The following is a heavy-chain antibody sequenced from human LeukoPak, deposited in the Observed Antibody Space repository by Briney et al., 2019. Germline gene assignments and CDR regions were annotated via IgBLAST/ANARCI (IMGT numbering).Heavy chain of an antibody. Sequence: PSQRLSLTCAVSGDSISRGAYSWSWIRQPPGKGLEWIGYIYDSGSTYYNPSLKNRVTISVDTTRNQFSLKLSSVTAADTAVYYCARRVATIVFYYMDVWGKGTTVTVSS. CDR3: ARRVATIVFYYMDV. D-gene: IGHD5-24*01. J-gene: IGHJ6*03. CDR2: IYDSGST. V-gene: IGHV4-30-4*07. CDR1: GDSISRGAYS.